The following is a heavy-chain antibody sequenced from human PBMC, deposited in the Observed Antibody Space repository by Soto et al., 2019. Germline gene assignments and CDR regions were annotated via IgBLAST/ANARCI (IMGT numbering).Heavy chain of an antibody. CDR2: IRSKANSYAT. CDR3: TRHDSNYDFWSGSPPRYGMDV. J-gene: IGHJ6*02. CDR1: GFNFSGSA. Sequence: GALRLSCAASGFNFSGSALHWVRQASGKGLEWVGRIRSKANSYATAYAASVKGRFTISRDDSKNTAYLQMNSLKTEDTAVYYCTRHDSNYDFWSGSPPRYGMDVWGQGTTVTVSS. V-gene: IGHV3-73*01. D-gene: IGHD3-3*01.